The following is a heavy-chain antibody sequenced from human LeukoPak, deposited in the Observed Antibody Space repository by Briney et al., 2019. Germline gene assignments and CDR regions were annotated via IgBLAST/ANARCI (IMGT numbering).Heavy chain of an antibody. V-gene: IGHV3-74*01. CDR3: AREGVWRQQLVDYYYGMDV. CDR2: INSDGSST. CDR1: GFTFSNFA. D-gene: IGHD6-13*01. J-gene: IGHJ6*02. Sequence: GGSLRLSCAASGFTFSNFAMHWVRQAPGKGLVWVSRINSDGSSTSYADSVKGRFTISRDNAKNTLYLQMNSLRAEDTAVYYCAREGVWRQQLVDYYYGMDVWGQGTTVTVSS.